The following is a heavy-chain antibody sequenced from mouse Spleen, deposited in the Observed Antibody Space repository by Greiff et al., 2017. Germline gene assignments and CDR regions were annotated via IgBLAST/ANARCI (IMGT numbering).Heavy chain of an antibody. V-gene: IGHV1-55*01. CDR1: GYTFTSYW. J-gene: IGHJ2*01. D-gene: IGHD2-4*01. CDR3: ARWGLRDFDY. CDR2: IYPGSGST. Sequence: QVQLQQSGAELVKPGASVKMSCKASGYTFTSYWINWVKQRPGQGLEWIGDIYPGSGSTNYNEKFKSKATLTVDTSSSTAYMQLSSLTSEDSAVYYCARWGLRDFDYWGQGTTLTVSS.